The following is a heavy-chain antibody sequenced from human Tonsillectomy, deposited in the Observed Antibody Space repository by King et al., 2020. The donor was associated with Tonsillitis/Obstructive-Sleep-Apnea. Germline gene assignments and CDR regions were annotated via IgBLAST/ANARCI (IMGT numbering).Heavy chain of an antibody. V-gene: IGHV3-33*06. CDR3: AKDRGFTYGPSDAFDI. CDR2: IWFDGSNK. D-gene: IGHD5-18*01. CDR1: GFTFSTSG. J-gene: IGHJ3*02. Sequence: QVQLVESGGGVVQPGRSLRLSCAASGFTFSTSGMHWVRQAPGKGLEWVAVIWFDGSNKYYRASVKGRFTISRDNSKNTLYLQMNSLRAEDTAVYYCAKDRGFTYGPSDAFDIWGQGTMVTVSS.